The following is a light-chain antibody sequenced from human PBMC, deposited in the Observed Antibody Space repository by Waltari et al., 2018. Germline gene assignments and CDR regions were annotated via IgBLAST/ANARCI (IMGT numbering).Light chain of an antibody. CDR3: QQYISYPFT. Sequence: DIQMTQSPSSLSASVCDRVPITYRASQGISNYLAWFQQKPGKALKSLIFAASNLQSGVPSKFSVSGSGTDFTLTISFLQPEDFATYYCQQYISYPFTFGPGTKVDIK. CDR2: AAS. J-gene: IGKJ3*01. CDR1: QGISNY. V-gene: IGKV1-16*02.